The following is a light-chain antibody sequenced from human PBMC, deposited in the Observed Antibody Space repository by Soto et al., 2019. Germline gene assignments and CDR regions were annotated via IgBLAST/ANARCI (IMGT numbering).Light chain of an antibody. CDR2: GAS. V-gene: IGKV3-20*01. Sequence: EIVLTQSPGTLSLSPGERATLSCSASQSVSSSNLAWYQQKPGQAPRLLIYGASSRATGIPDRFSGSGSGTDFTVTISRLEREDFAVYYCQQYGSSRTFGGGTKVEIK. CDR1: QSVSSSN. J-gene: IGKJ4*01. CDR3: QQYGSSRT.